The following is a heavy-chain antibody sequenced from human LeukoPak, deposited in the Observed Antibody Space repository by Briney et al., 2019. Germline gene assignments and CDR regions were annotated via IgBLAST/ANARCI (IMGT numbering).Heavy chain of an antibody. Sequence: PSETLSLTRAVSGGSISSGGYSWSWIRQPPGKGLEWIGYIYHSGSTYYYPSLKSRVTISVDRTKNQLSLKLSSVTAADTAVYYCARDGGLLGWYFDLWGRGTLVTVSS. J-gene: IGHJ2*01. CDR1: GGSISSGGYS. CDR2: IYHSGST. V-gene: IGHV4-30-2*01. D-gene: IGHD3-3*01. CDR3: ARDGGLLGWYFDL.